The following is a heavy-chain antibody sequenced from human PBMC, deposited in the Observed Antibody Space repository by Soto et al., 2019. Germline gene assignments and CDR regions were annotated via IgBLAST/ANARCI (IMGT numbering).Heavy chain of an antibody. V-gene: IGHV3-30*18. Sequence: WGSLRLSCEASGFTFIGYGIHCVRHSPFKGLEWVAVISYYGTNEYYEDSVKGRFTISRDNSKNTLYLQMNSLRIEDTAVYFCAKEDPSGRYSLDYWGQGSQVTVSS. D-gene: IGHD1-26*01. CDR2: ISYYGTNE. J-gene: IGHJ4*02. CDR1: GFTFIGYG. CDR3: AKEDPSGRYSLDY.